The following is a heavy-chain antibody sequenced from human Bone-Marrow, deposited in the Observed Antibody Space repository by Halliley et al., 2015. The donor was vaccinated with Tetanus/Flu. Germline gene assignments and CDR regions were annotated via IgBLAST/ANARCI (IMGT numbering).Heavy chain of an antibody. CDR2: IFFSVPS. V-gene: IGHV4-31*02. D-gene: IGHD3-10*01. Sequence: GYIFFSVPSYYNPSLKSRVSILLDTSENQFSLSLGSVTGADTAVYYCARADVGSGMGDNWFALWGQGTLVTVSS. CDR3: ARADVGSGMGDNWFAL. J-gene: IGHJ5*02.